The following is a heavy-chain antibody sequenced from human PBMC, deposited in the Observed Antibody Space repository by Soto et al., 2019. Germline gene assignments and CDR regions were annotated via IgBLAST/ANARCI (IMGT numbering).Heavy chain of an antibody. V-gene: IGHV4-59*01. CDR1: GDSIRSYY. Sequence: SETLSLTCTVSGDSIRSYYWTWIRQPPGKGLELIGYIYYSGSTRYNPSLKSRVTISVDMSKNQFSLKLSSVIAADTAVYYCARAYGGSDNGLDVWGQGTAVTVSS. CDR3: ARAYGGSDNGLDV. D-gene: IGHD5-12*01. CDR2: IYYSGST. J-gene: IGHJ6*02.